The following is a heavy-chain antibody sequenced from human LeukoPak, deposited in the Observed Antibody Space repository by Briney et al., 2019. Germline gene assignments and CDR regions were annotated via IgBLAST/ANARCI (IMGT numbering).Heavy chain of an antibody. J-gene: IGHJ3*02. CDR1: GFTFDDYA. Sequence: PGGSLRLSCAASGFTFDDYAMHWVRQAPGKGLEWVSGISWNNGSIGYADSVKGRFTTSRDNAKNSLYLQMNSLRAEDTALYYCAKDKTPGYSSSWSAFDIWGQGTMVTVSS. CDR2: ISWNNGSI. CDR3: AKDKTPGYSSSWSAFDI. D-gene: IGHD6-13*01. V-gene: IGHV3-9*01.